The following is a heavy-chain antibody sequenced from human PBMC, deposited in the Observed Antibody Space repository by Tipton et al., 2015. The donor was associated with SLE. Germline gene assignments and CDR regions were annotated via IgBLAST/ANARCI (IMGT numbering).Heavy chain of an antibody. V-gene: IGHV4-59*04. D-gene: IGHD2-15*01. CDR3: AKLRRPAVTLYYMDV. CDR1: GGSLNSYY. Sequence: TLSLTCTVSGGSLNSYYWNWIRLPPGKGLEWIGTIYYLGNTYYNPSLKSRVTMSVDTSMNHFSLKLSSGTAADTAVYYCAKLRRPAVTLYYMDVWGKGTTVTISS. J-gene: IGHJ6*03. CDR2: IYYLGNT.